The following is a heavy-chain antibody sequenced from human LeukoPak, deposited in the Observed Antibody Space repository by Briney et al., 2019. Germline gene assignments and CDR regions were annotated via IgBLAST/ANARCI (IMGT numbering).Heavy chain of an antibody. CDR2: IYYSGST. Sequence: SETLSLTCTVSRGSISSYFWSWIRQPPGKGLEWIGYIYYSGSTNYNPSLESRVTISVDTSKNQFSLKLSSVTAADTAVYYCASSSGWFGYYYMDVWGKGTTVTISS. D-gene: IGHD6-19*01. J-gene: IGHJ6*03. CDR1: RGSISSYF. CDR3: ASSSGWFGYYYMDV. V-gene: IGHV4-59*01.